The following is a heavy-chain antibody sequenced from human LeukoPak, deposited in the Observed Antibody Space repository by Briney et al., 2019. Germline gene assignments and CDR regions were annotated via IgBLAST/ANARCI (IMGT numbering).Heavy chain of an antibody. V-gene: IGHV4-39*01. CDR1: GVSISSSNSC. Sequence: PSETLSLTCTVSGVSISSSNSCWGWIRQPPGKGLEWIGSIYNSGNTYYNASLKSQVSISIDTSKNQFSLRLTSVTAADTAVYYCARSCRILDIVATIRARLGGNGFDIWGQGTMVTVSS. CDR2: IYNSGNT. J-gene: IGHJ3*02. CDR3: ARSCRILDIVATIRARLGGNGFDI. D-gene: IGHD5-12*01.